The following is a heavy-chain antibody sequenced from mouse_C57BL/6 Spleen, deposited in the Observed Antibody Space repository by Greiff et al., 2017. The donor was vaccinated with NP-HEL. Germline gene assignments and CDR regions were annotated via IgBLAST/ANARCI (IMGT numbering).Heavy chain of an antibody. Sequence: QVHVKQPGAELVKPGASVKLSCKASGYTFTSYWMPWVKQRPGQGLEWIGMIHPNSGSTNYNEKFKSKATLTVDKSSSTAYMQLSSLTSEDSAVYYGARQTAQSTQYAMDYWGQGTSVTVSS. D-gene: IGHD3-2*02. CDR2: IHPNSGST. V-gene: IGHV1-64*01. J-gene: IGHJ4*01. CDR3: ARQTAQSTQYAMDY. CDR1: GYTFTSYW.